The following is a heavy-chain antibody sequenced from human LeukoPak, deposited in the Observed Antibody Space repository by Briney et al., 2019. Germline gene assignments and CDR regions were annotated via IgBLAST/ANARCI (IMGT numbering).Heavy chain of an antibody. CDR2: TYHSGDT. Sequence: PSQTLSLTCTVSGGSISSGGYYWSWIRQPPGKGLEWIGYTYHSGDTYYNPSLKSRVTISVDRSKNQFSLKVSSVTAADTAVYYCAREDSGYGYAFDIWGQGTMAAVSS. CDR3: AREDSGYGYAFDI. CDR1: GGSISSGGYY. J-gene: IGHJ3*02. V-gene: IGHV4-30-2*01. D-gene: IGHD5-12*01.